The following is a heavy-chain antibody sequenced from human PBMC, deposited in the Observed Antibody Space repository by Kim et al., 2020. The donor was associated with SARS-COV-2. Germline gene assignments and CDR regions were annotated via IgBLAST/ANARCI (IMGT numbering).Heavy chain of an antibody. V-gene: IGHV4-39*07. J-gene: IGHJ4*02. Sequence: YNPSLKSRVTISVDTSKNQFSLKLSSVTAADTAVYYCARDLFGPSSRLGYWGQGTLVTVSS. CDR3: ARDLFGPSSRLGY. D-gene: IGHD3-10*02.